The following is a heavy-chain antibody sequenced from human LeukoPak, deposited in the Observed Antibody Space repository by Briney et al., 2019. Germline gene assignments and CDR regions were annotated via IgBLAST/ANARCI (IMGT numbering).Heavy chain of an antibody. CDR1: GGSISSYY. D-gene: IGHD3-10*01. Sequence: SETLSLTCTVSGGSISSYYWSWIRQPPGKGLEWIGHIYYSGSTNYNPSLKSRVTISIDTSKNQFSLRLSSVTAADTAVYYCARFMVRGVIITWYYGMDVWGQGTTVTVSS. CDR2: IYYSGST. J-gene: IGHJ6*02. V-gene: IGHV4-59*12. CDR3: ARFMVRGVIITWYYGMDV.